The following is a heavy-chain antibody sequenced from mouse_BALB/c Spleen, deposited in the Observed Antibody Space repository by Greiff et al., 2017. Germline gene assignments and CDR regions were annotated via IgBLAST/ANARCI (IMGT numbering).Heavy chain of an antibody. J-gene: IGHJ4*01. V-gene: IGHV2-2*02. CDR2: IWSGGST. Sequence: VQLKESGPGLVQPSQSLSITCTVSGFSLTSYGVHWVRQSPGKGLEWLGVIWSGGSTDYNAAFISRLTISKDNSKSQVFFKMNSLQANDTAIYYCARIYDGYYNTDYSAIDYWGQGTSVTVSS. CDR3: ARIYDGYYNTDYSAIDY. CDR1: GFSLTSYG. D-gene: IGHD2-3*01.